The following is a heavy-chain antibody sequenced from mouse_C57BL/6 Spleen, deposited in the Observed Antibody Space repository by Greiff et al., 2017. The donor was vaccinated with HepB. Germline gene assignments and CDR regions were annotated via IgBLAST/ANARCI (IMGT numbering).Heavy chain of an antibody. CDR1: GYTFTNYW. V-gene: IGHV1-63*01. CDR3: ARDGNYVGAMDY. CDR2: IYPGGGYT. J-gene: IGHJ4*01. D-gene: IGHD2-1*01. Sequence: VQLQQSGAELVRPGTSVKMSCKASGYTFTNYWIGWAKQRPGHGLEWIGDIYPGGGYTNYNEKFKGKATLTADKSSSTAYMQLSSLTSEDSAIYYCARDGNYVGAMDYWGQGTSVTVSS.